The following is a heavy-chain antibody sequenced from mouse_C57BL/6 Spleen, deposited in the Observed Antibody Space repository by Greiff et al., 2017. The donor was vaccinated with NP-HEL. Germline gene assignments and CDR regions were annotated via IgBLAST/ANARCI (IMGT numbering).Heavy chain of an antibody. D-gene: IGHD2-5*01. CDR2: IRNKANGYTT. V-gene: IGHV7-3*01. CDR1: GFTFTDYY. CDR3: ARSFYSNYDY. Sequence: DVHLVESGGGLVQPGGSLSLSCAASGFTFTDYYMSWVRQPPGKALEWLGFIRNKANGYTTEYSASVKGRFTISRDNSQSILYLQMNALRAEDSATYYCARSFYSNYDYWGQGTTLTVSS. J-gene: IGHJ2*01.